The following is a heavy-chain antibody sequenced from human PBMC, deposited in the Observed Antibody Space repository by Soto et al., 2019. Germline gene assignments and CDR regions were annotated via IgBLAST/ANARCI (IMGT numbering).Heavy chain of an antibody. Sequence: GGSLRLSCEASGFIFPNFGLHWVRQAPGKGLQWLGVVSSDGSRKYYADSVRGRLNISRDNPKNTLYLQLDHLSADDTAVYYCAKSWNLDFSATWYAPDYWGQGTLVTVSS. V-gene: IGHV3-30*18. CDR1: GFIFPNFG. J-gene: IGHJ4*02. CDR3: AKSWNLDFSATWYAPDY. CDR2: VSSDGSRK. D-gene: IGHD6-13*01.